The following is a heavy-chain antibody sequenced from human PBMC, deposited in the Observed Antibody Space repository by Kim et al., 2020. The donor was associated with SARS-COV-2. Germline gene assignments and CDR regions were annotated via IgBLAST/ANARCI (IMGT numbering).Heavy chain of an antibody. CDR3: ARDRGDYDYYYYGMDV. Sequence: GGSLRLSCAASGFTFSSYGMHWVRQAPGKGLEWVAVISYDGSNKYYADSVKGRFTISRDNSKNTLYLQMNSLRAEDTAVYYCARDRGDYDYYYYGMDVWG. J-gene: IGHJ6*01. D-gene: IGHD4-17*01. CDR2: ISYDGSNK. V-gene: IGHV3-33*05. CDR1: GFTFSSYG.